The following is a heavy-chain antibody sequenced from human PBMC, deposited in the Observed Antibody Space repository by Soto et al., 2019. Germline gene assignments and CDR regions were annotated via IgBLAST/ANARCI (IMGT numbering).Heavy chain of an antibody. J-gene: IGHJ6*02. D-gene: IGHD3-3*01. CDR2: IWYDGSNK. CDR1: GFTFSSYG. V-gene: IGHV3-33*01. Sequence: LRLSCAASGFTFSSYGMHWVRQAPGKGLEWVAVIWYDGSNKYYADSVKGRFTISRDNSKNTLYLQMNSLRAEDTAVYYCARDRNYDFWSGYYTGNYYYGMDVWGQGTTVTVSS. CDR3: ARDRNYDFWSGYYTGNYYYGMDV.